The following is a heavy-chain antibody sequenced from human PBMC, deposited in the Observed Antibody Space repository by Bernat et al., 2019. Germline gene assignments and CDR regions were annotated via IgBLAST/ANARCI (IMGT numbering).Heavy chain of an antibody. CDR3: AREPITMVQGERARNWFDP. CDR1: GGSISSSSYY. J-gene: IGHJ5*02. CDR2: IYYSGST. Sequence: QLQLQESGPGLVKPSETLSLTCTVSGGSISSSSYYWGWIRQPPGKGLEWIGSIYYSGSTYYNPSLKSRVTISVDTSKNQFSLKLSSVTAADTAVYYCAREPITMVQGERARNWFDPWGQGTLVTVSS. V-gene: IGHV4-39*02. D-gene: IGHD3-10*01.